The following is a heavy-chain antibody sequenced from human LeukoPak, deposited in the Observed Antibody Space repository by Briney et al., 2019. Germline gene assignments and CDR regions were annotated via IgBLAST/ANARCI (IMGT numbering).Heavy chain of an antibody. J-gene: IGHJ4*02. CDR2: IYYSGST. V-gene: IGHV4-59*01. CDR3: ARMAPYGDYIHAY. Sequence: SETLSLTCTVSGGSINSYYWSWIRQPPGKGLEYIGYIYYSGSTNYNPSLKSRVTISVDTSKNQSSLKLSSVTAADTALYYCARMAPYGDYIHAYWGQGTLVTVSS. D-gene: IGHD4-17*01. CDR1: GGSINSYY.